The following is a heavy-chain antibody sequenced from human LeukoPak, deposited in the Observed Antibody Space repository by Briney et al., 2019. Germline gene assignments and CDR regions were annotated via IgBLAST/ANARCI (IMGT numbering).Heavy chain of an antibody. CDR2: IGSSSSYI. D-gene: IGHD5-24*01. Sequence: GGSLRLSCAASGFTFSSYSMNWVRQAPGKGLEWVSSIGSSSSYIYYADSVKGRFTISRDNAKNSLYLQMNSLRAEDTAIYYCTRVGYIDEGIDYWGQGTLVTVSS. V-gene: IGHV3-21*01. J-gene: IGHJ4*02. CDR3: TRVGYIDEGIDY. CDR1: GFTFSSYS.